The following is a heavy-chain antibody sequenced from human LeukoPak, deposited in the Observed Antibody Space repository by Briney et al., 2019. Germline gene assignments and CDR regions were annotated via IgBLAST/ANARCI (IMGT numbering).Heavy chain of an antibody. CDR1: GFTFSSYA. CDR2: ISCEGSNK. J-gene: IGHJ4*02. Sequence: GGSLRLSCAASGFTFSSYAMHWVRQAPGKGLEWVAVISCEGSNKYYADAVKVRVTISRDNSENKMYLQMNRLRPEDTAVCYCARDHIYYVSSGYYPHWGQGTLVTVSS. V-gene: IGHV3-30*04. CDR3: ARDHIYYVSSGYYPH. D-gene: IGHD3-22*01.